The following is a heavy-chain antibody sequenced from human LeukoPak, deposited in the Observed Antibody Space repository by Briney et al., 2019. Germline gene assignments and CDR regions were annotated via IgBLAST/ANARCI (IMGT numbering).Heavy chain of an antibody. CDR1: GGSISSYY. CDR3: ARALMDDFGDYDRYYYIDV. D-gene: IGHD4-17*01. Sequence: SETLSLTCTVSGGSISSYYWSWIRQPPGKGLEWIGYIYYSGSTNYNPSLKSRVTISVDTSKNQFSLKLSSVTAADTAVYYCARALMDDFGDYDRYYYIDVWGKGTTVTVSS. J-gene: IGHJ6*03. CDR2: IYYSGST. V-gene: IGHV4-59*01.